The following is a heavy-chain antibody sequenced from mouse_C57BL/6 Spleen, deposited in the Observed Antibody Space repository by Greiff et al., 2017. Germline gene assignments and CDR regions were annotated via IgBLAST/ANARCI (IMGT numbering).Heavy chain of an antibody. CDR3: AIERIGYDGYFDV. D-gene: IGHD2-3*01. Sequence: QVQLKQPGAELVKPGASVKVSCKASGYTFTSYWMHWVKQRPGQGLEWIGRIHPSDSDTNYNQKFKGKATLTVDKSSSTAYMQLSSLTSEDSAVYYCAIERIGYDGYFDVWGTGTTVTVSS. J-gene: IGHJ1*03. V-gene: IGHV1-74*01. CDR1: GYTFTSYW. CDR2: IHPSDSDT.